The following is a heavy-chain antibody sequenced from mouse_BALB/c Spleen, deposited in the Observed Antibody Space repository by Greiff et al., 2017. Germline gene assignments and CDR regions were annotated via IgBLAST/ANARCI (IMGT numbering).Heavy chain of an antibody. V-gene: IGHV7-3*02. CDR1: GFTFTDYY. CDR2: IRNKANGYTT. D-gene: IGHD4-1*01. Sequence: EVKLVESGGGLVQPGGSLRLSCATSGFTFTDYYMSWVRQPPGKALEWLGFIRNKANGYTTEYSASVKGRFTISRDNSQSILYLQMNTLRAEDSATYYCARDKGTGTGFYYAMDYWGQGTSVTVSS. CDR3: ARDKGTGTGFYYAMDY. J-gene: IGHJ4*01.